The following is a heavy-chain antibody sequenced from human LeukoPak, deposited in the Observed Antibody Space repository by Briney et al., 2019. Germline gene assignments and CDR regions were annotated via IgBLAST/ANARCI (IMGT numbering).Heavy chain of an antibody. CDR3: AGHYCSSTSCPIDY. V-gene: IGHV4-59*01. CDR1: GGSISSYY. J-gene: IGHJ4*02. Sequence: PSETLSLTCTVSGGSISSYYWSGIRQPPGKGLEGIGYIYYSGSTNYNPSRKSRVTISVDTSKNQFSLKLSSVTAADTAVYYFAGHYCSSTSCPIDYWGQGTLVTVSS. D-gene: IGHD2-2*01. CDR2: IYYSGST.